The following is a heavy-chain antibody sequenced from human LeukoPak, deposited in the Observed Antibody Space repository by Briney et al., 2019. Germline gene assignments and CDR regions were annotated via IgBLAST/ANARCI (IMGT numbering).Heavy chain of an antibody. V-gene: IGHV6-1*01. Sequence: SQTLSLTCAISGDSVSTNTAAWNWIRQSPSRGLEWLGRTYYRSKWYTDYAVSVKSRITINPDTSKNRFSLQLNSVTPEDTAVYFCARDGWPAFDYWGQGTLVTVSS. CDR2: TYYRSKWYT. D-gene: IGHD2-15*01. J-gene: IGHJ4*02. CDR3: ARDGWPAFDY. CDR1: GDSVSTNTAA.